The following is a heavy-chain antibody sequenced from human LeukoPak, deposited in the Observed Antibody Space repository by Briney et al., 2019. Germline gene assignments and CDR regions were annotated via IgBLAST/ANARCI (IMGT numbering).Heavy chain of an antibody. CDR2: IIPIFGTA. V-gene: IGHV1-69*05. J-gene: IGHJ4*02. Sequence: SVKVSCKASGGTFSSYAISWVRQAPGQGLEGMGRIIPIFGTANYAQKFQGRVTITTDESTSTAYMELSSLRSEDTAVYYCARGYCSGGSCYWVYWGQGTLVTVSS. CDR3: ARGYCSGGSCYWVY. CDR1: GGTFSSYA. D-gene: IGHD2-15*01.